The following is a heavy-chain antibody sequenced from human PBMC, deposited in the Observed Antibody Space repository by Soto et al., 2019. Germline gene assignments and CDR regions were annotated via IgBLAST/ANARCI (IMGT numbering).Heavy chain of an antibody. V-gene: IGHV3-23*01. Sequence: GGSLRLSCAASGFTFSSYAMSWVRQAPGKGLEWVSAISGSGGSTYYADAVKGRFTISRNNSKNTLYLQMNSLRAEDTAVYYCAKDPDSSSWYFDYWGQGTLVTVSS. CDR2: ISGSGGST. CDR3: AKDPDSSSWYFDY. D-gene: IGHD6-13*01. CDR1: GFTFSSYA. J-gene: IGHJ4*02.